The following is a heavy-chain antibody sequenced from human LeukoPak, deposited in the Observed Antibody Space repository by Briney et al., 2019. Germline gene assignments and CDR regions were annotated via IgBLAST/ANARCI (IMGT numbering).Heavy chain of an antibody. V-gene: IGHV7-4-1*02. D-gene: IGHD6-19*01. CDR3: AREGYSSGWFYMDV. CDR1: LYTFTIYA. Sequence: ASVNVSFQSSLYTFTIYAMNGVRQAPGRGREWVGRINTNTENPTYAQGFRGRFVLYLDTSVSTAYVQIRSLKAEDTAVYYCAREGYSSGWFYMDVWGKGTTLTVSS. CDR2: INTNTENP. J-gene: IGHJ6*03.